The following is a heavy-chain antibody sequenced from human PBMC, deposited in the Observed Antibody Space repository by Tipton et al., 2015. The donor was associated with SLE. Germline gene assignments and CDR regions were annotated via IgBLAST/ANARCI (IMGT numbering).Heavy chain of an antibody. J-gene: IGHJ4*02. CDR2: IYSGGST. CDR1: GFTFSSYS. D-gene: IGHD6-19*01. Sequence: LRLSCAASGFTFSSYSMNWVRQAPGKGLEWVSVIYSGGSTNYADSVKGRFTISRDNSKNTLYPQMNSLRAEDTAVYYCARERLGQWLAFDYWGQGTLVTVSS. CDR3: ARERLGQWLAFDY. V-gene: IGHV3-53*01.